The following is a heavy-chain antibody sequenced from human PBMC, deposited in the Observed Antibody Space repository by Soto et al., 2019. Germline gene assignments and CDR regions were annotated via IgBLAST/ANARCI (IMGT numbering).Heavy chain of an antibody. CDR2: IWYDGSNK. D-gene: IGHD1-26*01. CDR1: GFTFRSYG. Sequence: GGSLRLSCAASGFTFRSYGMHWVRQAPGKGLEWVAVIWYDGSNKYYADSVKGRFTISRDNSKNTLYLQMNSLRAEDTAVYYCARDRQSTYYFDYWGQGTLVTVSS. J-gene: IGHJ4*02. CDR3: ARDRQSTYYFDY. V-gene: IGHV3-33*01.